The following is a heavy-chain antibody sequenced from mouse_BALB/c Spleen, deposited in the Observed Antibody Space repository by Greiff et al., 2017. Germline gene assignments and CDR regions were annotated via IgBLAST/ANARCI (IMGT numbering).Heavy chain of an antibody. CDR1: GFSLTSYG. V-gene: IGHV2-2*02. Sequence: VQLVESGPGLVQPSQSLSITCTVSGFSLTSYGVHWVRQSPGKGLEWLGVIWSGGSTDYNAAFISRLSISKDNSKSQVFFKMNSLQANDTAIYYCARNEGVRPLFAYWGQGTLVTVSA. CDR2: IWSGGST. J-gene: IGHJ3*01. CDR3: ARNEGVRPLFAY. D-gene: IGHD2-14*01.